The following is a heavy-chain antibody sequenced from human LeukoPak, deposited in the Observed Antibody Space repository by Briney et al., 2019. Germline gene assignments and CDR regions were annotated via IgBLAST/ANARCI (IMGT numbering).Heavy chain of an antibody. CDR2: ISSSSSYI. V-gene: IGHV3-21*01. J-gene: IGHJ4*02. Sequence: PGGSLRLSCAASGFTFSSYSMNWVRQAPGKGLEWVSSISSSSSYIYYADSVKGRFTISRDNAKNSLYLQMNSLRAEDTAVYYCARELKNDYVWGSYNYFDYWGQGTLVTVSS. D-gene: IGHD3-16*01. CDR1: GFTFSSYS. CDR3: ARELKNDYVWGSYNYFDY.